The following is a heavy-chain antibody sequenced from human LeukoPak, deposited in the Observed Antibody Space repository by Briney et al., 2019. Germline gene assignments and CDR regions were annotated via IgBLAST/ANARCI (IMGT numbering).Heavy chain of an antibody. CDR1: GYSFTNYG. CDR2: IYPGDSDT. Sequence: GESLKISSKAAGYSFTNYGIGWWRRMPGKGLEWMGGIYPGDSDTRYTPSFQVQGTISTDKSISTAYLQWSSLKASDTAIYYSARHLKPRLRGLLSPFDHRGREPWSASP. J-gene: IGHJ5*02. D-gene: IGHD3-10*01. V-gene: IGHV5-51*01. CDR3: ARHLKPRLRGLLSPFDH.